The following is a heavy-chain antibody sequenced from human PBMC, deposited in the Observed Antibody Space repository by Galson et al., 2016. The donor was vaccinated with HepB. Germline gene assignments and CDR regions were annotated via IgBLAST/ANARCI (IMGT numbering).Heavy chain of an antibody. V-gene: IGHV3-9*01. Sequence: SLRLSCAASGFTFDDYAMHWVRQAPGKGLEWVSGISRNSGSIAYAASVKGQFTISRDNAKNSLYLQMKSLRTEDTAVYYCAKDQGGHYSDRSDFYSAFDIWGQGTMVTVSS. CDR3: AKDQGGHYSDRSDFYSAFDI. CDR1: GFTFDDYA. J-gene: IGHJ3*02. CDR2: ISRNSGSI. D-gene: IGHD3-22*01.